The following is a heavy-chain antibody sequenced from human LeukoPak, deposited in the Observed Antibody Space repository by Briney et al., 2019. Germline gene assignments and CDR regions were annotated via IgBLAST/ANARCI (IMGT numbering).Heavy chain of an antibody. CDR2: IYYSGST. D-gene: IGHD3-22*01. CDR1: GGSVSSGSYY. Sequence: PSETLSLTCTVSGGSVSSGSYYWSWIRQPPGKGLEWIGYIYYSGSTSYNPSLKSRVTISVDTSKNQFSLKLSSVTAADTAVYYCARERYYYDSSGYYTAFDIWGQGTMVTVSS. CDR3: ARERYYYDSSGYYTAFDI. V-gene: IGHV4-61*01. J-gene: IGHJ3*02.